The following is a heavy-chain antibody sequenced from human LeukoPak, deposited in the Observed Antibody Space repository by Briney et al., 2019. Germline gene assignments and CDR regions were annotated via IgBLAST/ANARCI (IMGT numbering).Heavy chain of an antibody. J-gene: IGHJ4*02. Sequence: GGSLRLSCAASGFTFSSYAMSWVRQAAGKGLEWVSAISGSGGSTYYADSVTGRFTISRDHAKNTLYLQRNSLRAEDTAVYYCAKVQALGYCSSTSCYYFDYWGQGTLVTVSS. D-gene: IGHD2-2*01. CDR2: ISGSGGST. CDR1: GFTFSSYA. CDR3: AKVQALGYCSSTSCYYFDY. V-gene: IGHV3-23*01.